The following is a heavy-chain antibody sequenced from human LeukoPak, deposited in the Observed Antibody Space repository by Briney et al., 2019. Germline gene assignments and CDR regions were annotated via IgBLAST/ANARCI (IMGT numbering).Heavy chain of an antibody. V-gene: IGHV3-15*01. CDR2: IKSKSDGGTT. CDR1: GFTFSKAW. J-gene: IGHJ4*02. CDR3: TSGGDCRTTSCYAD. D-gene: IGHD2-2*03. Sequence: GGSLRLSCAASGFTFSKAWMSWVRQAPGKGLEWVGRIKSKSDGGTTDYAAPVKGRFTISRDDSKNTLYLHMDSLKTEDTAVYYCTSGGDCRTTSCYADWGQGTLVTVSS.